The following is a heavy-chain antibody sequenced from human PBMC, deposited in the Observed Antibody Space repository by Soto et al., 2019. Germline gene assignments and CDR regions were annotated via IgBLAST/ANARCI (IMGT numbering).Heavy chain of an antibody. Sequence: SVKVSCKASGGTFSSYAISWVRQAPGQGLEWMGGIIPIFGTANYAQKFQGRVTITADESTSTAYMELSSLRSEDTAVYYCARDPQNSSGYYSRSFDYWGQGTLVTVSS. CDR2: IIPIFGTA. V-gene: IGHV1-69*13. J-gene: IGHJ4*02. CDR1: GGTFSSYA. D-gene: IGHD3-22*01. CDR3: ARDPQNSSGYYSRSFDY.